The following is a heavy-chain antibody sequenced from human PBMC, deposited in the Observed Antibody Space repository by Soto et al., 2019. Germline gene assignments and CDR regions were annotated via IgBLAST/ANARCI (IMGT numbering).Heavy chain of an antibody. CDR1: GGTFSSYA. Sequence: GASVKVSCKASGGTFSSYAISWVRQAPGQGLEWMGGIIPIFGTANYAQKFQGRVTITADESTSTAYMELSSLRSEDTAVYYCARKSGSSWSAEYFQHWGQGTLVTVSS. CDR3: ARKSGSSWSAEYFQH. CDR2: IIPIFGTA. J-gene: IGHJ1*01. V-gene: IGHV1-69*13. D-gene: IGHD6-13*01.